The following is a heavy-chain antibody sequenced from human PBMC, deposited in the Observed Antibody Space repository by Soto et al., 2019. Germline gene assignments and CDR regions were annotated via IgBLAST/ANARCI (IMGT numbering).Heavy chain of an antibody. CDR3: TRDRGRRYNDGRGYYYSAY. V-gene: IGHV1-69*13. D-gene: IGHD3-22*01. CDR1: GGTFSSYA. Sequence: GASVKVSCKASGGTFSSYAISWVRQAPGQGLEWMGGFIPIFGTTNYAQKFQGRVTITADESTSTAYMELSSLRSEDTAVYYCTRDRGRRYNDGRGYYYSAYWGQGTLVTVSS. CDR2: FIPIFGTT. J-gene: IGHJ4*02.